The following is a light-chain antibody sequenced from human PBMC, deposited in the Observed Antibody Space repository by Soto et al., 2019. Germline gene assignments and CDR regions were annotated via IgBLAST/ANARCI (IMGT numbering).Light chain of an antibody. CDR1: QYVSVRF. CDR2: GAS. Sequence: EIVLTQSPGTLSLSPGESATLSCRASQYVSVRFLAWYQQKPGQAPRLLIYGASDRATGIPDRFTGSGSGTDFTLTINRLEPEDFALYFCQQYGSSPQTFGQGTKVEI. V-gene: IGKV3-20*01. CDR3: QQYGSSPQT. J-gene: IGKJ1*01.